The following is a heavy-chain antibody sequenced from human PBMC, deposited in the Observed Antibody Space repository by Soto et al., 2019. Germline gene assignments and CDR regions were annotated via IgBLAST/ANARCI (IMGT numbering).Heavy chain of an antibody. CDR2: IKEDGGGK. Sequence: GSLRLSCATSGFTLRKHWMSWVRQAPGKGLEWVANIKEDGGGKYFGDFVRGRFTVSRDNAKNFVYLQMNSLRAEDTAVYYCARDGYGYNSLDSWGQGTLVTVSS. V-gene: IGHV3-7*01. J-gene: IGHJ5*02. D-gene: IGHD4-17*01. CDR3: ARDGYGYNSLDS. CDR1: GFTLRKHW.